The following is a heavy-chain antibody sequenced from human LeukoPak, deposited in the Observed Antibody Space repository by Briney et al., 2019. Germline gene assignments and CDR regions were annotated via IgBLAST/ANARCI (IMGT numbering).Heavy chain of an antibody. J-gene: IGHJ4*02. D-gene: IGHD3-22*01. CDR3: ARQKYYDSSGYYYVGY. Sequence: PSETLSLTCTVSGGSISSYYWSWLRQPAGKGLEWIGRIYTSGSTNYNPSLKSRVTMSVDTSKNQFSLKLSSVTAADTAVYYCARQKYYDSSGYYYVGYWGQGTLVTVSS. CDR2: IYTSGST. CDR1: GGSISSYY. V-gene: IGHV4-4*07.